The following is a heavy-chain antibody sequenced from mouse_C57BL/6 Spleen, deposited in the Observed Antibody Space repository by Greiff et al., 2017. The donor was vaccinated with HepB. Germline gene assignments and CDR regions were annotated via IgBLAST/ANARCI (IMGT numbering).Heavy chain of an antibody. CDR3: ARVTTVVATYYWYFDV. J-gene: IGHJ1*03. D-gene: IGHD1-1*01. V-gene: IGHV1-82*01. CDR1: GYAFSSSW. Sequence: LVKPGASVKISCKASGYAFSSSWMNWVKQRPGKGLEWIGRIYPGDGDTNYNGKFKGKATLTADKSSSTAYMQLSSLTSEDSAVYFCARVTTVVATYYWYFDVWGTGTTVTVSS. CDR2: IYPGDGDT.